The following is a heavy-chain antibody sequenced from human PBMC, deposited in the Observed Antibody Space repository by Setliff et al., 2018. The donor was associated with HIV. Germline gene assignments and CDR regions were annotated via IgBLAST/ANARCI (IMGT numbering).Heavy chain of an antibody. CDR2: ISTYNGNT. CDR3: ARGILGFDP. V-gene: IGHV1-18*01. CDR1: DYTFTSYG. Sequence: ASVKVSCKASDYTFTSYGVSWVRQAPGQGLEWMGWISTYNGNTNYAQKLQDRVTMTTDTSTNTAYMELKSLRSDDTAVYYCARGILGFDPWGQGTLVTVSS. J-gene: IGHJ5*02.